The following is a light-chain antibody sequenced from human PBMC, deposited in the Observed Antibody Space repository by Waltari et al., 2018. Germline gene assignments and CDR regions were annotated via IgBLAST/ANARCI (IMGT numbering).Light chain of an antibody. CDR3: QQSFSSPWT. CDR2: GAS. J-gene: IGKJ1*01. CDR1: QTIRPY. Sequence: DIQMTQSPSSLSASIGDTITVTCRASQTIRPYLNWYQQKPAKAPKLLIFGASSLPRGVPSRFTGSASGTEFTLTITNLQPDDFATYFCQQSFSSPWTFGQGTTV. V-gene: IGKV1-39*01.